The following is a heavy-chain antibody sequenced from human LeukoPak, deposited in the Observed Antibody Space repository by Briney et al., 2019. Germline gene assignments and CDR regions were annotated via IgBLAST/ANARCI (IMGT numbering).Heavy chain of an antibody. V-gene: IGHV3-30*02. CDR3: AKDLAGIAAAVDY. Sequence: GGSLRLSCAASGFTFSSCGMHWVRQAPGKGLEWVAFIRYDGSNKYYADSVKGRFTISRDNSKNTLYLQMNSLRAEDTAVYYCAKDLAGIAAAVDYWGQGTLVTVSS. CDR2: IRYDGSNK. CDR1: GFTFSSCG. J-gene: IGHJ4*02. D-gene: IGHD6-13*01.